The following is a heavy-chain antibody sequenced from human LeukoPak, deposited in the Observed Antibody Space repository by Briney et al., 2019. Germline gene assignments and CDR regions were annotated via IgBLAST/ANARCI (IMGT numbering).Heavy chain of an antibody. CDR3: AGGSSDWYPNWLDP. CDR2: ISGSVGSA. V-gene: IGHV3-23*01. CDR1: GFTFSNYA. J-gene: IGHJ5*02. Sequence: GGSLRLSCAASGFTFSNYAMAWGRQGPGKGLVWDSGISGSVGSAYYAVSVKCRFTISRDNSKNTLYLEMNSLGAEDTAVYYCAGGSSDWYPNWLDPWGQGTLVTVSS. D-gene: IGHD6-13*01.